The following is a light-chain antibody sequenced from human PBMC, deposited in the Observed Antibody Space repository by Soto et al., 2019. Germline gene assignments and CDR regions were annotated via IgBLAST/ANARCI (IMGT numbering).Light chain of an antibody. CDR2: GNS. CDR3: QSYDSSLSGVV. CDR1: SSNIGAGYD. V-gene: IGLV1-40*01. J-gene: IGLJ2*01. Sequence: QSVLTQPPSVSGAPGQRVTISCTGSSSNIGAGYDVHWYQQLPGTAPKLLIYGNSNRPSGVPDRFSGSQSGTSASLAITGLQAEDEANYYCQSYDSSLSGVVFGGGTKLTV.